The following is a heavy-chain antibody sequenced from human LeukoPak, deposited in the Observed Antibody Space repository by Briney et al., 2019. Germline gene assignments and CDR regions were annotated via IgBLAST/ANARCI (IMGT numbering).Heavy chain of an antibody. CDR1: GDTFSNYA. D-gene: IGHD3-10*01. CDR2: IIPIFGTA. CDR3: ASVGSGSYPFDY. Sequence: ASVKVSCKASGDTFSNYAISWVRQAPGQGLEWMGGIIPIFGTAKYAQKFQGRVTITADTSTSTAYMELSSLRSEDTAVYYCASVGSGSYPFDYWGQGTLVTVSS. V-gene: IGHV1-69*06. J-gene: IGHJ4*02.